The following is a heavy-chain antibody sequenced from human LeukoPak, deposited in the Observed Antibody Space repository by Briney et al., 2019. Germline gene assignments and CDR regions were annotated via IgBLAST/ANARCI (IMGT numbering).Heavy chain of an antibody. CDR1: GGSISSYY. V-gene: IGHV4-59*08. CDR2: IYYSGST. D-gene: IGHD7-27*01. J-gene: IGHJ4*02. CDR3: AGDLRYFDY. Sequence: SETLSLTCTVSGGSISSYYWSLIRQPPGKGLEWIGYIYYSGSTNYNPSLKSRVTISVDTSKNQFSLKLSSVTAADTAVYYCAGDLRYFDYWGQGTLVTVSS.